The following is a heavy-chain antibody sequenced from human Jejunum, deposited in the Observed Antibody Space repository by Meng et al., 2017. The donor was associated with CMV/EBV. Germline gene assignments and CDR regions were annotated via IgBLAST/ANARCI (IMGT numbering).Heavy chain of an antibody. J-gene: IGHJ6*02. D-gene: IGHD3-22*01. V-gene: IGHV1-69*16. CDR3: ARSNFYDIRGKNYFKYYGMDV. CDR2: LIPKPRTS. Sequence: ITWVRPAPEQGLEWMGGLIPKPRTSSFVQKVQDRVTITTDVSRNTVYMELSSLRSEDTAVYYCARSNFYDIRGKNYFKYYGMDVWGQGTTVTVSS.